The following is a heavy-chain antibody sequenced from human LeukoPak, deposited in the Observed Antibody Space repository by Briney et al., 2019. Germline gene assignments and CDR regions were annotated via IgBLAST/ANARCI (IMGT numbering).Heavy chain of an antibody. Sequence: SETLSLTCTVSGGSISSYYWSWIRQPPGKGLEWIGYVFYSGSTNYSPSLKSRVTISVDTSKNQFSLKVNSVTAADMAVYYCARSPSGGWYNWFDPWGQGTLVTVSS. J-gene: IGHJ5*02. CDR3: ARSPSGGWYNWFDP. CDR1: GGSISSYY. CDR2: VFYSGST. D-gene: IGHD6-19*01. V-gene: IGHV4-59*08.